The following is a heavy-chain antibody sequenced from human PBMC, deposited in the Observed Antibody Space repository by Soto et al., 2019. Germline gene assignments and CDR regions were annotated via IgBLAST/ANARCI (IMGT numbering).Heavy chain of an antibody. CDR1: GFTFSTCA. V-gene: IGHV3-23*01. CDR2: VGDDGFRT. J-gene: IGHJ4*02. Sequence: GGSLRLSCVASGFTFSTCAMTWVRKTPGKGLEWVATVGDDGFRTNVADSVKGRFIISRDNSKDTLSLEMSSLRVEDTGIYYCATKFRSYFDHWGQGVRVTVSS. CDR3: ATKFRSYFDH.